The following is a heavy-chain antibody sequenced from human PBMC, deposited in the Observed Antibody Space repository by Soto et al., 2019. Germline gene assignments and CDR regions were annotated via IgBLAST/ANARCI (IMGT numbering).Heavy chain of an antibody. CDR3: ARVYYYDSSGPLGY. D-gene: IGHD3-22*01. J-gene: IGHJ4*02. Sequence: RASVKVSCKASGYTFTGYYMHWVRQAPGQGLEWMGWINPNSGGTNYAQKFQGWVTMTRDTSISTAYMELSRLRSDDTAVYYCARVYYYDSSGPLGYWGQGTLVTVSS. CDR1: GYTFTGYY. CDR2: INPNSGGT. V-gene: IGHV1-2*04.